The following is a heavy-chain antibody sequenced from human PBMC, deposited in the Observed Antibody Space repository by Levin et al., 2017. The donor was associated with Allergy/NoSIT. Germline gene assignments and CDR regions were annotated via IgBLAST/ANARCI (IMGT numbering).Heavy chain of an antibody. CDR3: VHAFYFDSSGYFMDV. CDR2: IYWSDDR. CDR1: GFSLSTPGVG. D-gene: IGHD3-22*01. Sequence: GSGPTLVKPTQTLTLTCTFSGFSLSTPGVGVGWIRQPPGKALDWLALIYWSDDRRYRPSLKSRLTITKDTSKNQVVLTMTNMDPVDTATYYCVHAFYFDSSGYFMDVWGQGTTVTVSS. V-gene: IGHV2-5*01. J-gene: IGHJ6*02.